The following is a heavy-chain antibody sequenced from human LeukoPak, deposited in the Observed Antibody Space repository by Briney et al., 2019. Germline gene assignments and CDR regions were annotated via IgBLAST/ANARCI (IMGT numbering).Heavy chain of an antibody. D-gene: IGHD6-13*01. CDR3: ARGGSSSWYPFDY. CDR1: GGSISSSSYY. V-gene: IGHV4-39*07. J-gene: IGHJ4*02. Sequence: PSETLSLTCTVSGGSISSSSYYWGWIRQPPGKGLEWIGSIYYSGSTYYNPSLKSRVTISVDTSKTRFSLRLSSVTAADTAVYYCARGGSSSWYPFDYWGQGTLVTVSS. CDR2: IYYSGST.